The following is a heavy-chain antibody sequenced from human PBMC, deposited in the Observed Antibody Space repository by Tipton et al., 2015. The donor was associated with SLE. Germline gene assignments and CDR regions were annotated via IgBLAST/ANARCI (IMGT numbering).Heavy chain of an antibody. CDR3: ARDYLGILDY. D-gene: IGHD3-10*01. V-gene: IGHV3-30*12. Sequence: SLRLSCAASGFTFSDCGMHWVRQAPGKGLEWVAFVRYDGSQTYYADSVKGRFTISRDNAENSLYLQMNSLRADDTAVYYCARDYLGILDYWGQGTLVTVSS. CDR1: GFTFSDCG. CDR2: VRYDGSQT. J-gene: IGHJ4*02.